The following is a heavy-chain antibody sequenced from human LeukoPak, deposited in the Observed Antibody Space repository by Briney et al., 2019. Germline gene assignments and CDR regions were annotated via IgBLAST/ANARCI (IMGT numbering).Heavy chain of an antibody. J-gene: IGHJ4*02. CDR3: TTEWALAGNFY. D-gene: IGHD6-19*01. V-gene: IGHV3-15*01. Sequence: GGSLRLSCAASGFTFTNAWMTWVRQPPGKGLEWVGRIKSKPDGGTTDYAAPVKGRFTISRDDSKNTLYLQMNSLKTEDTAVYYCTTEWALAGNFYWGQGTLVTVSS. CDR2: IKSKPDGGTT. CDR1: GFTFTNAW.